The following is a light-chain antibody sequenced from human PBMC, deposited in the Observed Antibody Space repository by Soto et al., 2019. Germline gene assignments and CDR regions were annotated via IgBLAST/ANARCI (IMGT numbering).Light chain of an antibody. CDR3: QQYGSSPLT. CDR1: QSVSSSY. Sequence: EIVLTQSPGTLSLSAGERATLSCRASQSVSSSYLAWYQQKPGQAPRLLIYGASSRATGIPDRFSGSGSGADFTLTISRLEPEDFAVYYCQQYGSSPLTFGQGTKPEIK. V-gene: IGKV3-20*01. CDR2: GAS. J-gene: IGKJ2*01.